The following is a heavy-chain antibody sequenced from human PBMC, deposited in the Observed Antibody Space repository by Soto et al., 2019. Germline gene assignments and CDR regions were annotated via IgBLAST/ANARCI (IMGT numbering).Heavy chain of an antibody. Sequence: SETLSLTCTVSGASINSDDYYWSWIRQPPGKGLEWIGHIYYSGGTYYNPSLKSRAGISVDSSKSQVSLKLTSVTAADTAVYFCASILMNYYRLDYWGQGALVTVSS. V-gene: IGHV4-30-4*01. CDR2: IYYSGGT. J-gene: IGHJ4*02. CDR1: GASINSDDYY. CDR3: ASILMNYYRLDY. D-gene: IGHD3-10*01.